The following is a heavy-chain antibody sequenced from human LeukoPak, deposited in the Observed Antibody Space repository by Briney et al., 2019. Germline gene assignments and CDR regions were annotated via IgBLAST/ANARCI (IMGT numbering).Heavy chain of an antibody. J-gene: IGHJ5*02. CDR3: ARGLGCSGGSCYSGGYNWFDP. CDR1: GGSFSGYY. D-gene: IGHD2-15*01. CDR2: INHSGGT. Sequence: SENLSLTCAVYGGSFSGYYWSWIRQPPGKGLEWIGEINHSGGTNYNPSLKSRVTISVDTSKNQFSLKLSSVTAADTAVYYCARGLGCSGGSCYSGGYNWFDPWGQGTLVTVSS. V-gene: IGHV4-34*01.